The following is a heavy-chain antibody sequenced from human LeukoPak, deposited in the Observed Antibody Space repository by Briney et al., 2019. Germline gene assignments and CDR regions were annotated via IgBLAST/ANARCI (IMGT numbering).Heavy chain of an antibody. J-gene: IGHJ4*02. Sequence: GGSLRLSCAASGFTFSSYAMHWVRQAPGKGLEWVAVISYDGSNKYYADSVKGRFTISRDNSQNTLYLQMNSLRAEDTAVYYCVKAYSGSYLGYWGQGTLVTVSS. CDR2: ISYDGSNK. CDR3: VKAYSGSYLGY. V-gene: IGHV3-30-3*02. D-gene: IGHD1-26*01. CDR1: GFTFSSYA.